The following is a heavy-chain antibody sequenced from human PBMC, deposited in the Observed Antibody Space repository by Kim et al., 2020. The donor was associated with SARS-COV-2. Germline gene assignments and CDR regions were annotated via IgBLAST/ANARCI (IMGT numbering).Heavy chain of an antibody. V-gene: IGHV3-30*04. D-gene: IGHD5-18*01. J-gene: IGHJ4*02. CDR1: GFTFSSYA. Sequence: GGSLRLSCAASGFTFSSYAMHWVRQAPGKGLEWVAVISYDGSNKYYADSVKGRFTISRDNSKNTLYLQMNSLRAEDTAVYYCARDRRGYSYDLFDYWGQG. CDR2: ISYDGSNK. CDR3: ARDRRGYSYDLFDY.